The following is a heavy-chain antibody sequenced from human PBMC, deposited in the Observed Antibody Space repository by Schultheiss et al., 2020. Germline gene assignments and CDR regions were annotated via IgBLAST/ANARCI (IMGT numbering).Heavy chain of an antibody. CDR2: ISGSGGST. D-gene: IGHD3-22*01. CDR1: GFTFNRYA. J-gene: IGHJ5*02. Sequence: GGSLRLSCAASGFTFNRYAMSWVRQAPGKGLQWVSAISGSGGSTYYADSVKGRFTISRDNSKNTLYLQMNSLRAEDTAVYYCARHVGSSGYYPHWFDPWGQGTLVTVSS. CDR3: ARHVGSSGYYPHWFDP. V-gene: IGHV3-23*01.